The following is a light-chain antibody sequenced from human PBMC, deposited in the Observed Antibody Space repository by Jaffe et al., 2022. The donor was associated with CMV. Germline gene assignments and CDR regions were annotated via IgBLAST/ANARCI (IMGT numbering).Light chain of an antibody. CDR3: HSYDSSLSGSV. CDR2: GNS. CDR1: SSNIGAGYD. V-gene: IGLV1-40*01. J-gene: IGLJ3*02. Sequence: QSVLTQPPSVSGAPGQRVTISCTGSSSNIGAGYDVHWYQQLPGTAPKLLIYGNSNRPSGVPDRFSGSKSGTSASLAITGLQPEDEADYYCHSYDSSLSGSVFGGGTKLTVL.